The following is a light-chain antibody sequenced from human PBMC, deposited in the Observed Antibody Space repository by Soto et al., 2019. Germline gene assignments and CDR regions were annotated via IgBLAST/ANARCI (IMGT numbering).Light chain of an antibody. CDR2: DAS. Sequence: EVVLTQSPATLSLSPGESATLSCRASQSVSSYLVWYQQKLGQAPRLLIYDASNRATGIPARFSGSGSGTVFTLTISSLEPEDFAVYFCQQRSNWALTFGGGTKVEIK. J-gene: IGKJ4*01. V-gene: IGKV3-11*01. CDR1: QSVSSY. CDR3: QQRSNWALT.